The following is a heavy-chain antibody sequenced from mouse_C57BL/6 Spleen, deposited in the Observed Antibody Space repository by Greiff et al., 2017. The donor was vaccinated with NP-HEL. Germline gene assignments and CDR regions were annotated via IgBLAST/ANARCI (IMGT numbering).Heavy chain of an antibody. J-gene: IGHJ4*01. CDR2: ISGGGGNT. Sequence: EVQLVESGGGLVKPGGSLKLSCAASGFTFSSYTMSWVRQTPEKRLEWVATISGGGGNTYYPDSVKGRFTISRDNAKNTLYLQMSSLRSEDTALYYCARAPITTVVAPYAMDYWGQGTSVTVSS. CDR3: ARAPITTVVAPYAMDY. D-gene: IGHD1-1*01. V-gene: IGHV5-9*01. CDR1: GFTFSSYT.